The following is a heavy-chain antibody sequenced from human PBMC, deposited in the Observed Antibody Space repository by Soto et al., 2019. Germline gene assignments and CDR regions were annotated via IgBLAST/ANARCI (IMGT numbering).Heavy chain of an antibody. CDR1: GYTFTNYW. J-gene: IGHJ6*02. CDR3: AASIFYYGMDV. Sequence: GASLKISCKGSGYTFTNYWIGWVSQMPGQEHAWMGIIYPGDSDTKYNPSFQGQVTISADKSITTTYLQWSSLKASDTAIYYCAASIFYYGMDVWGQGTTCTVSS. CDR2: IYPGDSDT. V-gene: IGHV5-51*01.